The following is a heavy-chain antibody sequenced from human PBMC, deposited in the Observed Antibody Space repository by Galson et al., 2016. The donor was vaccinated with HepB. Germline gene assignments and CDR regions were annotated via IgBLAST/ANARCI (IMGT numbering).Heavy chain of an antibody. CDR1: GYSFTNYH. D-gene: IGHD2-21*02. Sequence: SVKVSCKASGYSFTNYHINWVRQATGQGLEWLGWMNPNSGNTLYAQKFQGRVTMTSNTSISTAYMELSSLTSEDTAIYYCARGVVCYGDRCTYTGMDVWGKGTTVTVSS. CDR3: ARGVVCYGDRCTYTGMDV. CDR2: MNPNSGNT. J-gene: IGHJ6*04. V-gene: IGHV1-8*02.